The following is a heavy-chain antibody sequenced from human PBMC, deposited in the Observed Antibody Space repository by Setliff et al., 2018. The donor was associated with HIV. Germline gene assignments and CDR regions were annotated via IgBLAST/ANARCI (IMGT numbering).Heavy chain of an antibody. V-gene: IGHV4-59*08. J-gene: IGHJ4*02. Sequence: SETLSLTCTVSGGSISGHYWSWIRQTPGKGLEWIGYVCSNGNTDYNPSLKSRVTISVDTSKNQFSLKLSSVTAADAAVYYCTRGIGGIGYYPDYWGQGTLVTVSS. D-gene: IGHD3-22*01. CDR2: VCSNGNT. CDR3: TRGIGGIGYYPDY. CDR1: GGSISGHY.